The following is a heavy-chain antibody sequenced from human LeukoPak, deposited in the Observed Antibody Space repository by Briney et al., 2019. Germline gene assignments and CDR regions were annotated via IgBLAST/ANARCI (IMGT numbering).Heavy chain of an antibody. CDR2: IYYSGST. D-gene: IGHD6-25*01. Sequence: PSETLSLTCTVSGGSISSGSYYWSWIRQPAGKGLEWIGYIYYSGSTNYNPSLKSRVTISVDTSKNQFSLKLSSATAADTAVYYCARGPFTYRGRDYWGQGTLVTVSS. CDR3: ARGPFTYRGRDY. J-gene: IGHJ4*02. CDR1: GGSISSGSYY. V-gene: IGHV4-61*10.